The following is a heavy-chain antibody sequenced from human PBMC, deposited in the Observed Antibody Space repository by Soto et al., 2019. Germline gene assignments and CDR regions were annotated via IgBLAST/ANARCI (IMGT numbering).Heavy chain of an antibody. CDR3: ARSLLLWFGELSDYYDSSGYYFDY. V-gene: IGHV4-39*02. J-gene: IGHJ4*02. Sequence: SETLSLTCTVSGGSISSSSYYWGWIRQPPGKGLEWIGSIYYSGSTYYNPSLKSRVTISVDTSKNHFSLKLSSVTAADTAVYSCARSLLLWFGELSDYYDSSGYYFDYWGQGTLVTVSS. D-gene: IGHD3-22*01. CDR2: IYYSGST. CDR1: GGSISSSSYY.